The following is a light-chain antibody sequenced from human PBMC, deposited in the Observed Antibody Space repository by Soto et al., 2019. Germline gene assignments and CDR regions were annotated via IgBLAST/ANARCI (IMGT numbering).Light chain of an antibody. V-gene: IGKV3-15*01. Sequence: EIVMTQSPATLSVSPGERVTLSCRASQSVSSYLAWYQQKPGQAPRLLIYDASSRATGIPVGFSGSGSGTEFTLTISSLQSEDFGVYYCQQNKDWPGTFGQGTKVDIK. CDR3: QQNKDWPGT. J-gene: IGKJ1*01. CDR1: QSVSSY. CDR2: DAS.